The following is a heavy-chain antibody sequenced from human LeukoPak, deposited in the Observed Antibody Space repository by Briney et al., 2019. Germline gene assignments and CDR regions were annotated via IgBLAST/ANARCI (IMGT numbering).Heavy chain of an antibody. D-gene: IGHD3-10*01. Sequence: GGSLRLSCAASGFTVSSNYVTWVRQAPGKGLEWVSLIYSGGSTYYADSVKGRFTISRDNSKNTLYLQMNSLRAEDTALYYCAKDGGSGSSPTYFDYWGQGTLVTVSS. CDR1: GFTVSSNY. V-gene: IGHV3-53*05. CDR3: AKDGGSGSSPTYFDY. CDR2: IYSGGST. J-gene: IGHJ4*02.